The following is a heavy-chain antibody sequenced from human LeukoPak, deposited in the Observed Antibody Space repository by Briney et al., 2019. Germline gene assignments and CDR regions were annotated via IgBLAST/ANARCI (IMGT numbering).Heavy chain of an antibody. CDR1: GYTFTSYG. D-gene: IGHD6-13*01. Sequence: ASMKVPCKASGYTFTSYGITWVRQAPGQGLEWMGWISAYNGNTNYAQNFQGRVTMTTDTSTSTAYMELRSLRSDDTAVYYCARDHSGSPAAFDIWGQGTTVTVSS. CDR3: ARDHSGSPAAFDI. CDR2: ISAYNGNT. V-gene: IGHV1-18*01. J-gene: IGHJ3*02.